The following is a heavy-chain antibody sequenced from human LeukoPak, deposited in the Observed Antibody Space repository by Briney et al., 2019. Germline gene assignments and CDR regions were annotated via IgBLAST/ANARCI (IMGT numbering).Heavy chain of an antibody. CDR1: GGSISNSDW. D-gene: IGHD2-2*01. Sequence: SETLSLTCAVSGGSISNSDWWSWVRQPPGKGLEWIGEVYHSGSTKHNPSLMSRVTMSVDKSKNQFSLKLSSVTAADTAVYYCARDRYCSSTSCYGYYYYYGMDVWGQGTTVTVSS. J-gene: IGHJ6*02. CDR2: VYHSGST. V-gene: IGHV4-4*02. CDR3: ARDRYCSSTSCYGYYYYYGMDV.